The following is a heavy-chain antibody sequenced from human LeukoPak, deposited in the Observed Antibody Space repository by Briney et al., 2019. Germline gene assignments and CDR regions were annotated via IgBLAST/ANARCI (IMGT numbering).Heavy chain of an antibody. CDR3: ARDHSMDV. J-gene: IGHJ6*02. Sequence: GSLRLSCAASGFTFSNYWMTWVRQAPGKGLEWVASIKFDGSEKYYVDSEKGRFTISRDNAKNSLYLQMNSLRAEDTAVYYCARDHSMDVWGQGTTVTVSS. CDR1: GFTFSNYW. CDR2: IKFDGSEK. V-gene: IGHV3-7*03.